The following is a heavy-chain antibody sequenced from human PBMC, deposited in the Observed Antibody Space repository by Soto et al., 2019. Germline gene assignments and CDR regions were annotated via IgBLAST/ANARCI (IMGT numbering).Heavy chain of an antibody. D-gene: IGHD3-22*01. J-gene: IGHJ4*02. Sequence: SLRLSCAASGFTFSSYGMHLGRQAPGKGLEWVAVLWYDASNKYYADSVKGRFTISRDNSKNSLYLQMNSLRAEDTAVYYCARDLYDSSGYQSPGLDFDYWGQGTLVTVSS. CDR2: LWYDASNK. CDR1: GFTFSSYG. CDR3: ARDLYDSSGYQSPGLDFDY. V-gene: IGHV3-33*01.